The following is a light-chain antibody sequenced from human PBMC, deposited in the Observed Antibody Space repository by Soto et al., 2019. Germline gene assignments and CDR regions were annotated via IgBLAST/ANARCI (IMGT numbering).Light chain of an antibody. V-gene: IGLV2-14*01. Sequence: QSALTQHASVSGSPGQSITISCTGTSSDVGGYNHVSWYQQHPGKAPKLMIYEVSNRPSGVSNRFSGSKSANTASLTISGLQAEDEADYYCSSYTSSSTRVFGTGTKVTVL. J-gene: IGLJ1*01. CDR2: EVS. CDR3: SSYTSSSTRV. CDR1: SSDVGGYNH.